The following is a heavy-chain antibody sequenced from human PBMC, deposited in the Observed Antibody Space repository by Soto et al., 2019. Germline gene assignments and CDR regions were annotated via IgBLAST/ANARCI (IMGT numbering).Heavy chain of an antibody. Sequence: ASVKVSCKVSGSTLPELSMHWVRQAPGKGLERTGGYDPEDGETIYAQNIQGRATMTEDTSTDTAYMELSSLRSEDTAVYYCARGRILWFGEFLNNFDYWGQGTLVTVSS. CDR3: ARGRILWFGEFLNNFDY. CDR2: YDPEDGET. CDR1: GSTLPELS. J-gene: IGHJ4*02. V-gene: IGHV1-24*01. D-gene: IGHD3-10*01.